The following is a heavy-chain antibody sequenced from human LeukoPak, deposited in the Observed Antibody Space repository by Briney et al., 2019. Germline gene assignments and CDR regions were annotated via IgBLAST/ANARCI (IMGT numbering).Heavy chain of an antibody. Sequence: GRSLRLSCTASGFTFGDYAMSWIRQAPGKGLEWVSYISSSGSTIYYADSVKGRFTISRDNAKNSLYLQMNSLRAEDTAVYYCAREVSRTTVVTPLDYWGQGTLVTVSS. V-gene: IGHV3-11*04. CDR2: ISSSGSTI. CDR1: GFTFGDYA. D-gene: IGHD4-23*01. J-gene: IGHJ4*02. CDR3: AREVSRTTVVTPLDY.